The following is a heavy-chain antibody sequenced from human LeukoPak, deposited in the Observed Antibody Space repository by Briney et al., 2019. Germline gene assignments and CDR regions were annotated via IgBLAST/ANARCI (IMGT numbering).Heavy chain of an antibody. CDR3: ARGRST. J-gene: IGHJ5*02. CDR2: INHSGST. Sequence: SETLSLTCAVYGGSFSGYYWSWIRQPPGKGLEWIGEINHSGSTSYNPSLKSRVTISVDTSKNQFSLKLSSVTAADTAVYYCARGRSTWGQGTLVTVSS. CDR1: GGSFSGYY. V-gene: IGHV4-34*01. D-gene: IGHD2-2*01.